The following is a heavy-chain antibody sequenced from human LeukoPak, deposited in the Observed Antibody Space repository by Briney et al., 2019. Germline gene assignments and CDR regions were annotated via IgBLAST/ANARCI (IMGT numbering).Heavy chain of an antibody. J-gene: IGHJ4*02. CDR2: MNPNSGNT. D-gene: IGHD3-9*01. V-gene: IGHV1-8*01. Sequence: ASVKVSCKASGYTFTSYDINWVRQATGQGLEWMGWMNPNSGNTGYAQKFQGRVTMTRNTSISTAYMELSSLRSEDTAVYYCARATGKDTLTGRKLDYWGQGTLVSVSS. CDR3: ARATGKDTLTGRKLDY. CDR1: GYTFTSYD.